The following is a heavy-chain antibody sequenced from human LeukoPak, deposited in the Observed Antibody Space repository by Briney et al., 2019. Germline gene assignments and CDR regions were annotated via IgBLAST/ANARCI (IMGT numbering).Heavy chain of an antibody. CDR1: GYTFTGYY. Sequence: ASVKVSCKASGYTFTGYYMHWVRQAPGQGLEWMGWINPNSGGTNYAQKFQGRVTMTRDTSISTAYMELSRLRSDDTAVYYCARDRGYSGYDRYYYYGMDVWGQGTTVTVSS. D-gene: IGHD5-12*01. CDR2: INPNSGGT. J-gene: IGHJ6*02. CDR3: ARDRGYSGYDRYYYYGMDV. V-gene: IGHV1-2*02.